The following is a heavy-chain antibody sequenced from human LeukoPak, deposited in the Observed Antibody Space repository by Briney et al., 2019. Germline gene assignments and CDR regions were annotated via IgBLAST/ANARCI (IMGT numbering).Heavy chain of an antibody. Sequence: GGSLGLSCVASGFTFSSYSMNWVRQAPGKGLEWVSSISSSSSYIYYADSVKGRFTISRDNAKNSLYLQMNSLRAEDTAVYYCARDWDSSSWYGQYYFDYWGQGTLVTVSS. V-gene: IGHV3-21*01. J-gene: IGHJ4*02. D-gene: IGHD6-13*01. CDR1: GFTFSSYS. CDR2: ISSSSSYI. CDR3: ARDWDSSSWYGQYYFDY.